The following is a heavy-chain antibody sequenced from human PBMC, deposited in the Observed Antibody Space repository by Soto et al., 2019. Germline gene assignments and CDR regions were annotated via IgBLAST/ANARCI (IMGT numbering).Heavy chain of an antibody. Sequence: EVQLLESGGGLVQPGGPLRLSCAASGFTFSSYAMTWVRQAPGQGLEWVAAITGGGDNAYYADSVKGRFTISRDNFKNTLYLQMNSLRDEDTATYYCAKGSTGFDCWGQGTRVPVSS. CDR2: ITGGGDNA. CDR3: AKGSTGFDC. D-gene: IGHD2-2*01. CDR1: GFTFSSYA. J-gene: IGHJ4*02. V-gene: IGHV3-23*01.